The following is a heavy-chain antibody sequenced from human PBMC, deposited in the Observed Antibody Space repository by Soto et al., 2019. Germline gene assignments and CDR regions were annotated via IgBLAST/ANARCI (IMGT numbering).Heavy chain of an antibody. V-gene: IGHV4-34*01. Sequence: SETLSLTCAVYGGSFSGYYWSWIRQPPGKGLEWIGEINHSGSTNYNPSLKSRVTISVDTSNNQFSLKLSSVTAADTAVYYCARRDAAIRGALDYWGQGTLVTVSS. CDR2: INHSGST. CDR3: ARRDAAIRGALDY. J-gene: IGHJ4*02. D-gene: IGHD3-10*01. CDR1: GGSFSGYY.